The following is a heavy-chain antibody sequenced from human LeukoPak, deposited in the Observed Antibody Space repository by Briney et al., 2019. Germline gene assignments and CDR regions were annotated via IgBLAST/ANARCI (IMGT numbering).Heavy chain of an antibody. CDR2: FYSSVST. Sequence: SETLSLTCTVSGGSISSYYWSWIRQPAGKGLEWIGRFYSSVSTNYNPSLKSRISMSVDTSKNQFSLKLSSVTAADTAVYYCASLRERSYYARGFDYWGQGTLVTVSS. D-gene: IGHD1-26*01. V-gene: IGHV4-4*07. J-gene: IGHJ4*02. CDR3: ASLRERSYYARGFDY. CDR1: GGSISSYY.